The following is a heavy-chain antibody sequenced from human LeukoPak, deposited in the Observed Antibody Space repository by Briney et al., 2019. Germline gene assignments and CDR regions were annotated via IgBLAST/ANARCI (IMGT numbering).Heavy chain of an antibody. CDR3: ARDCSSSSCYLDY. D-gene: IGHD2-2*01. J-gene: IGHJ4*02. CDR1: GGSFNGYY. CDR2: INHSGST. V-gene: IGHV4-34*01. Sequence: SETLSLTCAVYGGSFNGYYWSWIRQPPGKGLEWIGEINHSGSTNYNPSLKCRVTISVDTSKNQFSLKLNSVTAADTAVYYCARDCSSSSCYLDYWGQGTLVTVSS.